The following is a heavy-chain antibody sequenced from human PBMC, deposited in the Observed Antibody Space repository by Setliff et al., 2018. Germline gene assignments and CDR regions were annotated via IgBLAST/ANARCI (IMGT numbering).Heavy chain of an antibody. J-gene: IGHJ6*03. CDR1: GYTFSSYV. D-gene: IGHD6-6*01. CDR2: INTNTGNP. V-gene: IGHV7-4-1*02. CDR3: ARGEYTSLPSGVYSHMDV. Sequence: ASVKVSCKASGYTFSSYVVNWVRQAPGQGLEWMGWINTNTGNPTYAQGFTGRFVFSLDTSVSTTYLQISSLKAEDTAVYYCARGEYTSLPSGVYSHMDVWGKGTTVTVSS.